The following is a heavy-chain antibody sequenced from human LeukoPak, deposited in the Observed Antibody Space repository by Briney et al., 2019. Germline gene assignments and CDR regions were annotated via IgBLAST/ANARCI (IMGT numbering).Heavy chain of an antibody. V-gene: IGHV4-34*01. J-gene: IGHJ4*02. CDR1: GGSFSGYY. D-gene: IGHD3-22*01. Sequence: PSETLSLTCAVYGGSFSGYYWSWIRQPPGKGLEWIGEINHSGSTNYNPSLKSRGTISVVTPKHKLSLKLSSPTAADTAVHYCARAGDSSGYSDYWGQGTLVTVSS. CDR2: INHSGST. CDR3: ARAGDSSGYSDY.